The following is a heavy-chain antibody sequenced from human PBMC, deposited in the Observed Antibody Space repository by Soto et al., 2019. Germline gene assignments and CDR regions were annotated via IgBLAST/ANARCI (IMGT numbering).Heavy chain of an antibody. CDR3: ESPLRKCGGGSCHYYYGMDV. J-gene: IGHJ6*02. V-gene: IGHV3-53*01. D-gene: IGHD2-15*01. CDR1: GFTVGDNY. Sequence: GGSLRLSCAAAGFTVGDNYVSWVRQATGKGLEWVSVIFSGGSTYYADSVKGRFTISRDNSKNTLYLQMNSLRAEDTAIYYCESPLRKCGGGSCHYYYGMDVWGQGTTVTVS. CDR2: IFSGGST.